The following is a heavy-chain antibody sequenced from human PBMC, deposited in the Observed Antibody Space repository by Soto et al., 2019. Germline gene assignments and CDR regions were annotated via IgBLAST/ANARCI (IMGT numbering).Heavy chain of an antibody. CDR2: ISGSTIYT. J-gene: IGHJ4*02. V-gene: IGHV3-11*05. CDR1: GFIFSDHY. D-gene: IGHD1-26*01. CDR3: ARSMKGGKNSDH. Sequence: QVQLVESGGGLVKPGGSPRLSCAASGFIFSDHYMSWIRQAPGKGLEWLAYISGSTIYTDYADSVKGRFTISRDNAKNSVYLQMNSLRVDDTAVYYCARSMKGGKNSDHWGQGTLVTVSS.